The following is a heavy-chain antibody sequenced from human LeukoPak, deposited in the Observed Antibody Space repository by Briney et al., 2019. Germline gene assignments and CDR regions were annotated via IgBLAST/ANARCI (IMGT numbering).Heavy chain of an antibody. D-gene: IGHD3-10*01. CDR2: INHSGST. Sequence: PSETLSLTCAVYGGSFSGYYWSWIRQPPGKGLEWIGEINHSGSTNYNPSLKSRVTISVDTSKNQFSLKLSSVTAADTAVYYCARGSSGSYYYYYYYMDVWGKGTTVTVSS. J-gene: IGHJ6*03. CDR1: GGSFSGYY. V-gene: IGHV4-34*01. CDR3: ARGSSGSYYYYYYYMDV.